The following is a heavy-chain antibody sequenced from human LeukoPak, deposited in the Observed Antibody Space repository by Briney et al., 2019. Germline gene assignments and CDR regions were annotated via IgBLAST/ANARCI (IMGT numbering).Heavy chain of an antibody. J-gene: IGHJ4*02. D-gene: IGHD1-20*01. Sequence: SETLSLTCTVSGGSISSTSNFWGWIRQPPGKGLEWIGSISYSGSTYYNPSLKSRVTISVDTSKNQFSLKQSSVTAANPAIYYCARRITGTTSDSFDYWGQGTLVTVSS. CDR1: GGSISSTSNF. V-gene: IGHV4-39*01. CDR2: ISYSGST. CDR3: ARRITGTTSDSFDY.